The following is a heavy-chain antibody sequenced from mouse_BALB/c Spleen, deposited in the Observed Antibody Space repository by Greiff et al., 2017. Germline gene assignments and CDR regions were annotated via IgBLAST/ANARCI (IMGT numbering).Heavy chain of an antibody. CDR1: GFNIKDYY. J-gene: IGHJ2*01. V-gene: IGHV14-1*02. CDR2: IDPENGNT. Sequence: EVQLQQSGAELVRPGALVKLSCKASGFNIKDYYMHWVKQRPEQGLEWIGWIDPENGNTIYDPKFQGKASITADTSSNTAYLQLSSLTSEDTAFYYCAHLSGDYWGQGTTLTVSS. D-gene: IGHD1-1*01. CDR3: AHLSGDY.